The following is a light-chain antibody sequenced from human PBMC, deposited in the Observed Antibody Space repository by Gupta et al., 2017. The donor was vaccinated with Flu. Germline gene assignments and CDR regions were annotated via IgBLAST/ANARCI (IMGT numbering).Light chain of an antibody. V-gene: IGLV2-14*01. Sequence: HSALTQPASVSGSPAQSITISCTGTSSDVGGYNYVSWYQQHPGKAPKLMIYEVSKRPSGVSNRFSGSKSGNTASLTISGLQAEDEADYYCSSYTSSSSVVFGGGTKLTVL. CDR3: SSYTSSSSVV. CDR2: EVS. CDR1: SSDVGGYNY. J-gene: IGLJ2*01.